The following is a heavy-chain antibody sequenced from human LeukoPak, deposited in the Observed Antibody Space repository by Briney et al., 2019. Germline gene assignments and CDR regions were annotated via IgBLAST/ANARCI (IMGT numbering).Heavy chain of an antibody. CDR1: GYIFTVYG. J-gene: IGHJ3*02. D-gene: IGHD3-10*01. CDR3: AKDVNFGASRDAFDI. CDR2: INTNTETP. V-gene: IGHV7-4-1*02. Sequence: ASVKVSRKASGYIFTVYGINWVRQAPGQGLEWMGWINTNTETPTFAQGFTGRFVFSVDASINTAYLQINSLKADDTAVYYCAKDVNFGASRDAFDIWGQGTMVTVAS.